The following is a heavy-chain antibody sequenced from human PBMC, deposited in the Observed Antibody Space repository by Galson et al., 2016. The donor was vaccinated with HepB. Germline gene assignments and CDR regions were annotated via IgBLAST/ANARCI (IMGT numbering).Heavy chain of an antibody. CDR1: GGSSSSSDFH. J-gene: IGHJ6*02. V-gene: IGHV4-39*01. Sequence: SETLSLTCSVSGGSSSSSDFHWGWIRQPPGKGLDWIGSIDYGGSTNYNPSLQSRVTILIDRSKNQFSLRLNSATAADTAVYYCARLPLLYYAMDVWGQGTTVTVSS. CDR2: IDYGGST. CDR3: ARLPLLYYAMDV.